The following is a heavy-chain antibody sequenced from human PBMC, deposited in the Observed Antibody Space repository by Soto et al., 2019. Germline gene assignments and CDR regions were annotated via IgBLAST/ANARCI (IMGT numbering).Heavy chain of an antibody. CDR2: ISSSSSTI. J-gene: IGHJ6*02. CDR3: ARDRSSSSYYYYGMDV. Sequence: GGSPRLSCAASGFTFCSYSMNWVRQAPGRGLEWVSYISSSSSTIYYADSVKGRFTISRDNAKNSLYLQMNSLRDEDTAVYYCARDRSSSSYYYYGMDVWGQGTTVTVSS. D-gene: IGHD6-6*01. CDR1: GFTFCSYS. V-gene: IGHV3-48*02.